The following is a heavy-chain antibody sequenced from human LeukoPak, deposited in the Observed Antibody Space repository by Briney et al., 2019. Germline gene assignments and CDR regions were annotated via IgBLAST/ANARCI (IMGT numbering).Heavy chain of an antibody. CDR1: GYTFISYY. CDR3: ARVPVLDSSGYFATFDY. V-gene: IGHV1-18*04. D-gene: IGHD3-22*01. J-gene: IGHJ4*02. Sequence: ASVKVSCKASGYTFISYYLHWVRQAPGQGLEWMGWISAYNGNTNYAQKLQGRVTMTTDTSTSTAYMELRSLRSDDTAVYYCARVPVLDSSGYFATFDYWGQGTLVTVSS. CDR2: ISAYNGNT.